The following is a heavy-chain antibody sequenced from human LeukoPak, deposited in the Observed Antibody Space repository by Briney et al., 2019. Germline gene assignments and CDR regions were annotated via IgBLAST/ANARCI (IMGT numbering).Heavy chain of an antibody. D-gene: IGHD6-13*01. CDR1: GFTFDDYA. V-gene: IGHV3-43D*03. J-gene: IGHJ4*02. CDR3: AKGTSSWHEFDS. Sequence: PGGSLILSCAASGFTFDDYAMHWVRQAPGKGLEWVSLITWDGDSTYYADSVKGRFTISRDNSKNYLYLQMNSLRAEDTALYYCAKGTSSWHEFDSWGQGTLVTVSS. CDR2: ITWDGDST.